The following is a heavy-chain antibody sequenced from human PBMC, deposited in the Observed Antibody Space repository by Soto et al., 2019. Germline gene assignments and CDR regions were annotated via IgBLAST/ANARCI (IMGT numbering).Heavy chain of an antibody. CDR1: GYSFTDYY. CDR2: INPTTGVT. J-gene: IGHJ6*02. Sequence: QVQLVQSGAEVRKPGASVKVSCKASGYSFTDYYIHWVRQAPGQGLEWLGWINPTTGVTHFAQKFQGWVTMTRDASISTAYMELNRLPSDDTAVYYCVRSPGDFRYGLDVWGQGTTVTGSS. D-gene: IGHD2-21*02. V-gene: IGHV1-2*04. CDR3: VRSPGDFRYGLDV.